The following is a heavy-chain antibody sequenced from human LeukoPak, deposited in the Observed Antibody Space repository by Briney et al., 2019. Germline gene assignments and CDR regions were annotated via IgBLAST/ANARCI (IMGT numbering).Heavy chain of an antibody. Sequence: SVKVSCKASGYTFTSYGISWVRQAPGQGLEWMGRIIPIFGTANYAQKFQGRVTITTDESTSTAYMELSSLRSEDTAVYYCARDGPGPYYYYMDVWGKGTTVTVSS. CDR2: IIPIFGTA. V-gene: IGHV1-69*05. CDR1: GYTFTSYG. J-gene: IGHJ6*03. CDR3: ARDGPGPYYYYMDV.